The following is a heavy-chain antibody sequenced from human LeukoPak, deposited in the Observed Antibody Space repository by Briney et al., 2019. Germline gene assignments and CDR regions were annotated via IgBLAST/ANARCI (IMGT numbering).Heavy chain of an antibody. CDR1: GFTLSGHH. D-gene: IGHD1-26*01. J-gene: IGHJ4*02. CDR2: NRNKASRYTT. Sequence: GGSLRLSCAASGFTLSGHHMDWVRQAPGKGLEWVGRNRNKASRYTTEYAASVKGRLTISRDDSKNSMYLQMNSLKTEDTAVYYCASVEGAPGYWGQGTLVTVSS. V-gene: IGHV3-72*01. CDR3: ASVEGAPGY.